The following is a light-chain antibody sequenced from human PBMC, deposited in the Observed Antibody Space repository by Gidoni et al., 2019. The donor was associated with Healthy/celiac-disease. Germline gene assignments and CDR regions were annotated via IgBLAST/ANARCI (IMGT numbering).Light chain of an antibody. V-gene: IGLV2-11*01. CDR2: AVS. Sequence: QSALPQPRSVSGSPGQSVTISCTGTSSDVGGYNYVSWYQQHPGKAPKLMIYAVSKRPSGVPDRCSGAKSGNTASLTISGLQAEDEADYYCCSYAGSYTWVFGGGTKLTV. J-gene: IGLJ3*02. CDR1: SSDVGGYNY. CDR3: CSYAGSYTWV.